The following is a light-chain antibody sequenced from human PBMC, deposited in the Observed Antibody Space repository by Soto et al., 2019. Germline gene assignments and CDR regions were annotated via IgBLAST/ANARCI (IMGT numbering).Light chain of an antibody. CDR2: DAS. V-gene: IGKV3-11*01. J-gene: IGKJ2*01. Sequence: EIVLTQSPATLSLSPGERATLSCRASHSVSYYLAWYQQKPGQAPRLLIYDASNRATGIPARFSGSGSGTDFTLTISSLEPEDFALYYCHQRSNWPPSFGQGTKLEIK. CDR3: HQRSNWPPS. CDR1: HSVSYY.